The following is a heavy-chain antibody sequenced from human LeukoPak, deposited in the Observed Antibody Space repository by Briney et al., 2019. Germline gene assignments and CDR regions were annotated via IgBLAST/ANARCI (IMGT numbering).Heavy chain of an antibody. D-gene: IGHD6-19*01. J-gene: IGHJ4*02. Sequence: SETLSLTCTVSGYSISSGYYWGWIRQPPGKGLEWIGSIYHSGSTYYNPSLKSRVTISVDTPKNQFSLKLSTVTAANTAVYYCASSGRVWLDYWGQGTLVTVSS. CDR3: ASSGRVWLDY. V-gene: IGHV4-38-2*02. CDR2: IYHSGST. CDR1: GYSISSGYY.